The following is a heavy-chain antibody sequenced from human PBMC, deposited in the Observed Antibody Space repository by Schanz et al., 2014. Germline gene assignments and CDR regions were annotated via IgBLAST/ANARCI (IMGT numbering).Heavy chain of an antibody. V-gene: IGHV3-23*01. J-gene: IGHJ4*02. CDR1: GFTFSSYW. Sequence: EVQLLESGGGLVQPGGSLRLSCAASGFTFSSYWMTWVRQAPGKGLEWVSAISGSGGTTYYADSVKGRFTISRDNSKNTLYLQMNSLRAEDTAVYYCARDRRNADLDYWGQGTLGTVSS. CDR2: ISGSGGTT. D-gene: IGHD1-1*01. CDR3: ARDRRNADLDY.